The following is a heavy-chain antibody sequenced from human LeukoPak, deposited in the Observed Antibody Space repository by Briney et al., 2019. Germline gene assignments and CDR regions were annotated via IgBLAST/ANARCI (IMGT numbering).Heavy chain of an antibody. J-gene: IGHJ4*02. D-gene: IGHD6-19*01. CDR1: GFSFSSHG. CDR3: ARGVTSGYSSGPGDY. CDR2: IWYDGSSE. Sequence: GGSLRLSCAASGFSFSSHGMHWVRQAPGKGLEWVAVIWYDGSSEYHADSVKGRFTISRDNSKNTLYLQMNRLRAEDTAVYYCARGVTSGYSSGPGDYWGQGTLVTVSS. V-gene: IGHV3-33*01.